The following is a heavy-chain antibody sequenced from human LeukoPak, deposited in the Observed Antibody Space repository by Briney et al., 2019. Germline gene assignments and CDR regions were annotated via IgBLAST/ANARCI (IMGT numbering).Heavy chain of an antibody. CDR1: GFTFSSYE. CDR3: ARQYGDPYYYYYMDV. V-gene: IGHV3-48*03. Sequence: GGSLRLSCAASGFTFSSYEMNWVRQAPGKGLEWVSYISSSGSTMYYADSVKGRFTISRDNAKNSLYLQMNSLRAEDTAVYYCARQYGDPYYYYYMDVWGKGTTVTISS. D-gene: IGHD4-17*01. CDR2: ISSSGSTM. J-gene: IGHJ6*03.